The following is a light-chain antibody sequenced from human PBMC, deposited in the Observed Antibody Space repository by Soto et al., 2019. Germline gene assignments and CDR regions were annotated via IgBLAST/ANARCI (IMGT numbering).Light chain of an antibody. CDR3: QQSYTTPFT. CDR2: EAT. Sequence: DIQMTQSPSSPSASVGDRVTITCRASQSIRSYLNWYQQKPAKAPELLIYEATSLQSGVPSRFSGSGSGTDFTLTISSLQPEDFATYYCQQSYTTPFTFGPGTKVDIK. CDR1: QSIRSY. V-gene: IGKV1-39*01. J-gene: IGKJ3*01.